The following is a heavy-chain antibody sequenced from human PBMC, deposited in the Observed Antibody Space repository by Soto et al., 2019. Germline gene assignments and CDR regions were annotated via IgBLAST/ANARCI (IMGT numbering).Heavy chain of an antibody. CDR1: GFTFSSFW. D-gene: IGHD1-26*01. J-gene: IGHJ4*02. V-gene: IGHV3-7*05. Sequence: EVQLVESGGGLVQPGGSLRLSCAATGFTFSSFWMGWVRQAPGKGLEGVANIKQDGSERYLVDSVEGRFTISRDNAQNSVYLHMNNLRAEDTAIYYCVRLVKGSRWGQGTMVIVSS. CDR3: VRLVKGSR. CDR2: IKQDGSER.